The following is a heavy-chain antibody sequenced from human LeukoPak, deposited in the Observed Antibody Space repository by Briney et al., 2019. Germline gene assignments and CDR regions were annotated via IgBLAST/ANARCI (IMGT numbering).Heavy chain of an antibody. D-gene: IGHD3-16*01. CDR2: MNPNSGNT. Sequence: ASVKVSCKASGYTFTSYDINWVRQATGQGLEWMGRMNPNSGNTGYAQKFQGRVTMTRNTSISTAYMELSSLRSEDTAVYYCAKELHLGWLPKDAFDYWGQGTLVTVSS. V-gene: IGHV1-8*01. CDR1: GYTFTSYD. CDR3: AKELHLGWLPKDAFDY. J-gene: IGHJ4*02.